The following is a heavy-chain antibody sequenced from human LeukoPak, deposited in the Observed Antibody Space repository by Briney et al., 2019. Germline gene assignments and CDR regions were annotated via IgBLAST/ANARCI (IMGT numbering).Heavy chain of an antibody. Sequence: SGGSLRLSCAPSGFTFSSYEMNWVRQAPGKGLEWVSYISSSGSTIYYADSVKGRFTISRDNAKNSLYLQMNSLRAEDTAVYYCARDIAAAGDLNFDYWGQGTLVTVS. CDR2: ISSSGSTI. CDR3: ARDIAAAGDLNFDY. CDR1: GFTFSSYE. D-gene: IGHD6-13*01. J-gene: IGHJ4*02. V-gene: IGHV3-48*03.